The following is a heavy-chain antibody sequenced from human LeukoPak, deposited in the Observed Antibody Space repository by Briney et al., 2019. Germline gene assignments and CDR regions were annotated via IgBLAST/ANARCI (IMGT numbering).Heavy chain of an antibody. CDR3: ARVNPPELLWFGELSLYFDY. CDR1: GGSFSGYY. D-gene: IGHD3-10*01. V-gene: IGHV4-34*01. CDR2: INHSGST. Sequence: SETLSLTCAVYGGSFSGYYWSWIRQPPGKGLEWIGEINHSGSTNYNPSLKSRVTISVDTSKNQFSLKLSSVTAADTAVYYCARVNPPELLWFGELSLYFDYWGQGTLVTVSS. J-gene: IGHJ4*02.